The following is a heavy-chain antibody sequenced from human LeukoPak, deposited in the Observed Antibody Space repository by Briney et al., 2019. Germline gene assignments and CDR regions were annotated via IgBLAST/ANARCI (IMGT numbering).Heavy chain of an antibody. Sequence: GGSLRLSCAASGFTFDDYAMHWVRQAPGKGLEWVSLISWDGGSTYYADSVKGRFTISRDNSKNSLYLQMNSLRAEDTALYYCAKALDSSGWLHELDYWGQGTLVTVSS. CDR3: AKALDSSGWLHELDY. CDR1: GFTFDDYA. CDR2: ISWDGGST. V-gene: IGHV3-43D*03. D-gene: IGHD6-19*01. J-gene: IGHJ4*02.